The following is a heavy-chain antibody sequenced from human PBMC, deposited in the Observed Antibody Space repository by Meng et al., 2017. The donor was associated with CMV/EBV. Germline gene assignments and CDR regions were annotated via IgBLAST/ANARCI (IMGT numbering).Heavy chain of an antibody. Sequence: VLRLQSGAKVQKPGASVKVSCKASGYTFTSYGISWVRQAHGQGLEWMGWISAYNGNTNYAQKLQGRVTMTTDTSTSTAYMELRSLRSDDTAVYYCATDILTHFDYWGQGTLVTVSS. J-gene: IGHJ4*02. V-gene: IGHV1-18*01. CDR1: GYTFTSYG. CDR2: ISAYNGNT. CDR3: ATDILTHFDY. D-gene: IGHD3-9*01.